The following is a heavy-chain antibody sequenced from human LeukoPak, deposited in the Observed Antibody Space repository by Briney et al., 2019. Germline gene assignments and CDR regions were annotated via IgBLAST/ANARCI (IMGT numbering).Heavy chain of an antibody. J-gene: IGHJ6*03. V-gene: IGHV4-39*01. CDR1: GGSISSSSYY. CDR3: ARPVTPGVFYYYMDV. CDR2: IYYSGST. D-gene: IGHD6-13*01. Sequence: PSETLSLTCTVSGGSISSSSYYWGWIRQPPGKGLEWIGSIYYSGSTYYNPSLKSRVTISVDTSKNQFSLKLSSVTAADTAVYYCARPVTPGVFYYYMDVWGKGTTVTVSS.